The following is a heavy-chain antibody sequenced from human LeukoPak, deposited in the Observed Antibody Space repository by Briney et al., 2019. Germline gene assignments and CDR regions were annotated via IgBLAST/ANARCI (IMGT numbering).Heavy chain of an antibody. J-gene: IGHJ3*02. CDR1: GGTFSSYA. Sequence: SVKVSCKASGGTFSSYAISWVRQAPGQGLEWMGGIIPIFGTANYAQKFQGRVTITADESTSTAYMELSSLRSEGTAVYYCAREARSPSGYNAAFDIWGQGTMVTVSS. CDR3: AREARSPSGYNAAFDI. V-gene: IGHV1-69*01. CDR2: IIPIFGTA. D-gene: IGHD3-3*01.